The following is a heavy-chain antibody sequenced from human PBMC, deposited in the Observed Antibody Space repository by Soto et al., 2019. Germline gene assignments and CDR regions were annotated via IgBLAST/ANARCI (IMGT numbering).Heavy chain of an antibody. Sequence: SETLSLTCTVSGGSISGYYWSWIRQPAGKGLEWIGRLYTMGSTNYNPSLQSRVTMSVDTSKNEFSLKVSSVTAADTAVYFCARVREECLGTNRHYYVMDVWGHGTTVTVAS. J-gene: IGHJ6*02. CDR3: ARVREECLGTNRHYYVMDV. V-gene: IGHV4-4*07. CDR2: LYTMGST. CDR1: GGSISGYY. D-gene: IGHD3-16*01.